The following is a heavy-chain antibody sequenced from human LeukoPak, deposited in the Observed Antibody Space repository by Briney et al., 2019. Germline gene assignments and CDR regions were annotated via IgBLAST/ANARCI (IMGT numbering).Heavy chain of an antibody. CDR3: ARDHPHDFWSGYSNFDY. V-gene: IGHV1-2*06. CDR1: GYTFTGYY. J-gene: IGHJ4*02. CDR2: INPNSGGT. D-gene: IGHD3-3*01. Sequence: GASVKVSCKASGYTFTGYYMHWVRQAPGQGLEWMGRINPNSGGTNYAQNFQGRVTMTTDTSTSTAYMELRSLRSDDTAVYYCARDHPHDFWSGYSNFDYWGQGTLVTVSS.